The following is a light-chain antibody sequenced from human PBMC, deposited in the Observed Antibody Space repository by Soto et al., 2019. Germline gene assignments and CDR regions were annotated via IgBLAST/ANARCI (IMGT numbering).Light chain of an antibody. Sequence: QSVLTQPASVSGSPGQSITISCTGTSSDIGSYNYVSWYQQHPGKAPKLIIYDVTNRPAGISSLFSASKSGDTASLTISVLQADAEADYFCSSYKSTSTPYVFGTGTKVTVL. J-gene: IGLJ1*01. CDR1: SSDIGSYNY. CDR3: SSYKSTSTPYV. CDR2: DVT. V-gene: IGLV2-14*03.